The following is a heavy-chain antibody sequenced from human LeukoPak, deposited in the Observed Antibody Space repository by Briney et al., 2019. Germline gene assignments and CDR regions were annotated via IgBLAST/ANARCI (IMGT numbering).Heavy chain of an antibody. V-gene: IGHV1-69*05. CDR3: ARVPSPSSSGYYYYMDV. CDR2: IIPIFGTA. CDR1: GGTFSSYA. Sequence: SVKVSCKASGGTFSSYAISWVRQAPGQGLEWMGGIIPIFGTANHAQKFQGRVTITTDESTSTAYMELSSLRSEDTAVYYCARVPSPSSSGYYYYMDVWGKGTTVTVSS. J-gene: IGHJ6*03. D-gene: IGHD6-6*01.